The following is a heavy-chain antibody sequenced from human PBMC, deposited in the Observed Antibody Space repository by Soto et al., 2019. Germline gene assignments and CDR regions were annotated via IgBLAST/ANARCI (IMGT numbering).Heavy chain of an antibody. V-gene: IGHV3-7*01. CDR2: IKQDGSEK. D-gene: IGHD3-10*01. J-gene: IGHJ6*03. Sequence: PGGSRRLSCAASGFTFSSDWMSWVSQAPGKGLEWVANIKQDGSEKYYVDSVKGRFTISRDNAKNSLYLQMNSLRAEDTAVYYCAKYYYGSGSYLLTSYYYYYYMDVWGQGTTVTVSS. CDR1: GFTFSSDW. CDR3: AKYYYGSGSYLLTSYYYYYYMDV.